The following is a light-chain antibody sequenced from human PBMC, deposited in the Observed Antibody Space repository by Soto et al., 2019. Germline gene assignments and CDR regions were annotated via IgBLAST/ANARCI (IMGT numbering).Light chain of an antibody. CDR2: DAF. V-gene: IGKV3-15*01. CDR3: QQYNNWPPLP. Sequence: EVVMTQSPATLSVSPGERATLSCRASQSVGSKLAWYQQKPVQAPRLLIFDAFTRATGIPARFSGSGSGTEFTLFISSLQFEDFAVYYCQQYNNWPPLPFGGGTKVDIK. J-gene: IGKJ4*01. CDR1: QSVGSK.